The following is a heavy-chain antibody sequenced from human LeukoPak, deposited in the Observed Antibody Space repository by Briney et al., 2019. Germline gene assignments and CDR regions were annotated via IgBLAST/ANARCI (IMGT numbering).Heavy chain of an antibody. D-gene: IGHD3-22*01. J-gene: IGHJ4*02. CDR2: ISYDGSNK. V-gene: IGHV3-30*04. Sequence: GGSLRLSCAASGFTFSSYAMHWVRQAPGKGLEWVAVISYDGSNKYYADSVKGRFTISRDNAKNSLYLQMSSLRAEDTALYYCAKDISAMIVTVFDYWGQGTLVTVSS. CDR1: GFTFSSYA. CDR3: AKDISAMIVTVFDY.